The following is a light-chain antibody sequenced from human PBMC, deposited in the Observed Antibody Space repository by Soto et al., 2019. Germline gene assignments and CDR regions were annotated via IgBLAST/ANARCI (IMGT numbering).Light chain of an antibody. CDR3: QQYNSNPLT. CDR1: QSISAW. Sequence: DIQMTQSPSTLSASVGDRVIITCRASQSISAWLAWYQQKPGKAPKLLIYKASSLESGVPSRFSGSGSGTEFTLTISGLQPDDFATYYCQQYNSNPLTFGGGTKGEIK. CDR2: KAS. V-gene: IGKV1-5*03. J-gene: IGKJ4*01.